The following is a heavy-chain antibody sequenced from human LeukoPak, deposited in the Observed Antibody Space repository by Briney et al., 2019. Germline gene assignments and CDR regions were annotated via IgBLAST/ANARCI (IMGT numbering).Heavy chain of an antibody. V-gene: IGHV4-59*01. CDR2: IYYSGST. Sequence: PSETLSLTCTVSGVSMNNYYWSWIRQPPGKGLEWIGNIYYSGSTNYNPSLQSRVTISLDTPKKQFSLKLSSVTAADTAVYYCARSAAGYSSGWHHLRTTNYYYYGMDVWGQGTTVTVSS. D-gene: IGHD6-19*01. CDR3: ARSAAGYSSGWHHLRTTNYYYYGMDV. CDR1: GVSMNNYY. J-gene: IGHJ6*02.